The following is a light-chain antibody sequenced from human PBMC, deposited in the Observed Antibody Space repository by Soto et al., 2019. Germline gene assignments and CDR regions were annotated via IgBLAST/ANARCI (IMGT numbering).Light chain of an antibody. J-gene: IGKJ1*01. Sequence: DIQMTQSPSTLSASVGDRVTITCRTSQSISSWLAWYQQKPGKAPKPLIYRASSLESGVPSRFSGSGSGTEFTLTISSLQPDDFGTYYCQQYSNYWTFGQGTKVEIK. CDR2: RAS. V-gene: IGKV1-5*03. CDR1: QSISSW. CDR3: QQYSNYWT.